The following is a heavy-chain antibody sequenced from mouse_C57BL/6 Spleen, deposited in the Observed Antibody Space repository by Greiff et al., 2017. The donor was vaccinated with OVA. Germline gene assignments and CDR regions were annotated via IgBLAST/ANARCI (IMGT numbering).Heavy chain of an antibody. CDR2: INPDSSTI. CDR3: ARRGNGYDGYFDV. D-gene: IGHD2-2*01. V-gene: IGHV4-1*01. J-gene: IGHJ1*03. CDR1: GIDFSRYW. Sequence: EVKLLESGGGLVQPGGSLKLSCAASGIDFSRYWMSWVRRAPGKGLEWIGEINPDSSTINYAPSLKDKFIISRDNAKSTLYLQMSNVRSEDTALYDCARRGNGYDGYFDVWGTGTTVTVSS.